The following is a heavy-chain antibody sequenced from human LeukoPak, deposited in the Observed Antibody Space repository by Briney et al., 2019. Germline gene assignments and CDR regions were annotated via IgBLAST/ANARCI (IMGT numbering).Heavy chain of an antibody. V-gene: IGHV1-18*01. CDR2: ISAYNGNT. J-gene: IGHJ4*02. CDR1: GYTFTSYG. D-gene: IGHD2-2*01. Sequence: AASVKVSCKASGYTFTSYGISWVRQAPGQGLEWMGWISAYNGNTNYAQKLQGRVTMTTDTSTSTAYMELRSLRSDDTAVYYCARDCSSTSCNVQVDYWGQGTLVTVSS. CDR3: ARDCSSTSCNVQVDY.